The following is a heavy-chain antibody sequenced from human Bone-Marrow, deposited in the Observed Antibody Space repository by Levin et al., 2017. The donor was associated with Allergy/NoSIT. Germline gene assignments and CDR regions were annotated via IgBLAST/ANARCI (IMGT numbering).Heavy chain of an antibody. CDR1: GYTFTSYY. CDR3: ARDGGALVGPGETHFDY. CDR2: INPSGGST. Sequence: GESLKISCKASGYTFTSYYMHWVRQAPGQGLEWMGIINPSGGSTSYAQKFQGRVTMTRDTSTSTVYMELSSLRSEDTAVYYCARDGGALVGPGETHFDYWGQGTLVTVSS. V-gene: IGHV1-46*01. D-gene: IGHD1-26*01. J-gene: IGHJ4*02.